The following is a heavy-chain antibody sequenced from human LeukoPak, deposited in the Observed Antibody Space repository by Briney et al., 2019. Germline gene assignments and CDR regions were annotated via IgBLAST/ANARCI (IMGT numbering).Heavy chain of an antibody. J-gene: IGHJ4*02. CDR3: AREGPYCGGDCMGY. CDR2: IWYDGSNK. Sequence: GMSLRLSCAASGFTFSSYGMHWVRQAPGKGLEWVAVIWYDGSNKYYADSVKGRFTISRDNSKNTLYLQMNSLRAEDTAVYYCAREGPYCGGDCMGYWGQGTLVTVSS. CDR1: GFTFSSYG. D-gene: IGHD2-21*02. V-gene: IGHV3-33*01.